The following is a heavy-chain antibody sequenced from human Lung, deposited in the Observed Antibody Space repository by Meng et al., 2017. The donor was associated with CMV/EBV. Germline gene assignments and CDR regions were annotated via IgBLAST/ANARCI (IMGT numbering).Heavy chain of an antibody. CDR1: GFKFDEYA. J-gene: IGHJ6*02. CDR2: ISSNSGTV. D-gene: IGHD1-26*01. CDR3: AKLTGSSPHYYYPRDV. Sequence: SLKISCAASGFKFDEYAMYWVRQAPGEGLEWVAGISSNSGTVGYAGSVRGRFTISRDNAQKSLYLQMDSLRVEDTAIYYCAKLTGSSPHYYYPRDVWGQGTTVTVSS. V-gene: IGHV3-9*01.